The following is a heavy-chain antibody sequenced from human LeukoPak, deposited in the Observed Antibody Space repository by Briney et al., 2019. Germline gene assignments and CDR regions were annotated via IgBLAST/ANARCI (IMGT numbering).Heavy chain of an antibody. D-gene: IGHD3-16*02. CDR2: ISGSGGST. J-gene: IGHJ4*02. V-gene: IGHV3-23*01. Sequence: GGSLRLSCAASGFTFSSYAMSWVRQAPGKGLEWVSAISGSGGSTYYADYVKGRFTISRDNSMNTLYLQMNSLRAEDTAVYYCAKLDDYVWGSYRYFDYWGQGTLVTVSS. CDR3: AKLDDYVWGSYRYFDY. CDR1: GFTFSSYA.